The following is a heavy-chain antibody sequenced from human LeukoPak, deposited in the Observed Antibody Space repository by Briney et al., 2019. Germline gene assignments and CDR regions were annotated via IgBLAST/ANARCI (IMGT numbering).Heavy chain of an antibody. Sequence: GASVKVSCKASGYTFTSYDINWVRQAPGQGLEWMGWINPNSGGTNYAQKFQGRVTMTRDTSISTAYMELSRLRSDDTAVYYCARKRWERPFDYWGQGTLVTVSS. CDR1: GYTFTSYD. J-gene: IGHJ4*02. V-gene: IGHV1-2*02. D-gene: IGHD1-26*01. CDR2: INPNSGGT. CDR3: ARKRWERPFDY.